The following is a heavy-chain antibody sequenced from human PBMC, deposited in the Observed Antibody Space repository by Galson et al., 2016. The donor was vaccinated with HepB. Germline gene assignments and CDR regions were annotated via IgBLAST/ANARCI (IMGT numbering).Heavy chain of an antibody. CDR2: ISYDGSTK. CDR3: AKAFLTTVTTPAFLDS. D-gene: IGHD4-17*01. J-gene: IGHJ4*02. CDR1: GFTFSIYG. Sequence: SLRLSCAASGFTFSIYGMYWVRQAPGKGLEWVADISYDGSTKHYSDSVRGRFPISRDNSKNTPHLQMNSLTTDDTAVYFCAKAFLTTVTTPAFLDSWGQGNLVAVTS. V-gene: IGHV3-30*18.